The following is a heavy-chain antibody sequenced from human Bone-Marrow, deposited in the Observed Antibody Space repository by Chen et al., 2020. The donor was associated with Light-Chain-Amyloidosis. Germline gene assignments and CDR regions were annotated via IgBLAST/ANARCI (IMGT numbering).Heavy chain of an antibody. J-gene: IGHJ4*01. CDR3: TRKGGYFDF. CDR2: VSGSTVST. D-gene: IGHD3-10*01. Sequence: EVKLVESGGGLVQTGGSLRLSCATSGLNFSSFGMSWVRQAPGTGLEWVSTVSGSTVSTYYAGAVKGRFIISRDNSKSTLYLQMNSLRAVDTAVYFCTRKGGYFDFWGHGSLVTVSS. V-gene: IGHV3-23*04. CDR1: GLNFSSFG.